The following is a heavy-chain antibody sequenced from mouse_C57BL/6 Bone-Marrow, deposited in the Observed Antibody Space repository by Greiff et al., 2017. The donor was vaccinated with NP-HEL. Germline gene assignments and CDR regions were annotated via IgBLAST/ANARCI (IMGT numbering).Heavy chain of an antibody. CDR1: GYTFTSYW. CDR3: ARRGDYDEGGYAMDY. V-gene: IGHV1-55*01. D-gene: IGHD2-4*01. Sequence: QVQLQQPGAELVKPGASVKMSCKASGYTFTSYWITWVKQRPGQGLEWIGDIYPGSGSTNYNDKFKSKATLTVDTSSSTAYMQLSSLTSEDSAVYYCARRGDYDEGGYAMDYWGQGTSVTVSS. J-gene: IGHJ4*01. CDR2: IYPGSGST.